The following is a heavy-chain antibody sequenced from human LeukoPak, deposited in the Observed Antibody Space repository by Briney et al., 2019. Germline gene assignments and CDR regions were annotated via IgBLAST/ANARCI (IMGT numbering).Heavy chain of an antibody. Sequence: GGSLRLSCAASGFTVSSNYMSWVRQAPGKGLDWVSVIYSGGSTYYADSVKGRFTISRANSKNTLYLQMNSLRAGDTAVYYCARAQETTSDFDAFDIWGQGTMVTVSS. CDR3: ARAQETTSDFDAFDI. D-gene: IGHD1-7*01. J-gene: IGHJ3*02. V-gene: IGHV3-66*01. CDR2: IYSGGST. CDR1: GFTVSSNY.